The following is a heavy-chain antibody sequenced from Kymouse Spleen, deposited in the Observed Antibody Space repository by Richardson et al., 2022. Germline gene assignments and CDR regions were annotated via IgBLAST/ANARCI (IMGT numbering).Heavy chain of an antibody. Sequence: QVQLQQWGAGLLKPSETLSLTCAVYGGSFSGYYWSWIRQPPGKGLEWIGEINHSGSTNYNPSLKSRVTISVDTSKNQFSLKLSSVTAADTAVYYCARGFYSNYVWDYWGQGTLVTVSS. V-gene: IGHV4-34*01. CDR2: INHSGST. J-gene: IGHJ4*02. CDR1: GGSFSGYY. D-gene: IGHD4-11,IGHD4-11*01. CDR3: ARGFYSNYVWDY.